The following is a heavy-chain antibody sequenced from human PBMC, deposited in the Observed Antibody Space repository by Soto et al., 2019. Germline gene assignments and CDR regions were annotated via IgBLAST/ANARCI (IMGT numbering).Heavy chain of an antibody. J-gene: IGHJ6*02. D-gene: IGHD6-6*01. Sequence: ESGGGVVQPGRSLRLSCAASGFTFSSYGMHWVRQAPGKGLEWVAVISYDGSNKYYADSVKGRFTISRDNSKNTLYLQMNSLRAEDTAVYYCASQRARSSIAARVRTYYYGMDVWGQGTTVTVSS. V-gene: IGHV3-30*03. CDR2: ISYDGSNK. CDR3: ASQRARSSIAARVRTYYYGMDV. CDR1: GFTFSSYG.